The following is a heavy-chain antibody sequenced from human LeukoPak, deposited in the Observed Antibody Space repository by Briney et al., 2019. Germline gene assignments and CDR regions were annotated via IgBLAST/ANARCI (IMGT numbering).Heavy chain of an antibody. CDR3: ARGTLYSGWSYYLDY. CDR1: GGSFSGYY. CDR2: INHSGST. V-gene: IGHV4-34*01. Sequence: SETLSLTCAVYGGSFSGYYWSWIRQPPGKGLEWIGEINHSGSTNYNPSLKSRVTISVDTSKNQFSLKLSSVTAADAAVYYCARGTLYSGWSYYLDYWGQGTLVTVSS. J-gene: IGHJ4*02. D-gene: IGHD6-19*01.